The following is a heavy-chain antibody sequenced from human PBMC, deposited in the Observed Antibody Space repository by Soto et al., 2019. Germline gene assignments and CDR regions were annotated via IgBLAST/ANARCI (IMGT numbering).Heavy chain of an antibody. Sequence: GASVKVSCKASGGTFSSYAISWVRQAPGQGLEWMGGIIPIFGTANYAQKFQGRVTITADESTSTAYMELSSLRSEDTAVYYCAREVVVVAATFNYYGMDVWGQGTTVTVSS. CDR1: GGTFSSYA. J-gene: IGHJ6*02. V-gene: IGHV1-69*13. CDR3: AREVVVVAATFNYYGMDV. D-gene: IGHD2-15*01. CDR2: IIPIFGTA.